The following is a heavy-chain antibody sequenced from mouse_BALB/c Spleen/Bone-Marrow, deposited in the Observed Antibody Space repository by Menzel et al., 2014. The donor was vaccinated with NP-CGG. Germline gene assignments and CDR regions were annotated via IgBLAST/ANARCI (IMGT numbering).Heavy chain of an antibody. Sequence: EVMLVESGGGLVQPGGSLRLSCATSGFTFTDYYMSWVRQPPGKALEWLGFIRNKANGYTTEYNASVRGRFTISRDNSQSILYLQMNTLRAEDSATYYCARNGLAWFAHWGQGTLVTVSA. CDR2: IRNKANGYTT. V-gene: IGHV7-3*02. CDR1: GFTFTDYY. D-gene: IGHD4-1*01. J-gene: IGHJ3*01. CDR3: ARNGLAWFAH.